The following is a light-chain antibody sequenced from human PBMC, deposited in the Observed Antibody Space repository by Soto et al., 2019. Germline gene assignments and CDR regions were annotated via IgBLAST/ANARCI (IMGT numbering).Light chain of an antibody. Sequence: QSVLTQPPSASGTPGQRVTISCSGSSSNIGSNTVNWYQQLPGTAPKLLIYSNNQRPSGVPDRFSGAKSGTSASLAISWLQSEEEADYYCAAWDDSLNGWVFGGGTKLTVL. J-gene: IGLJ3*02. CDR3: AAWDDSLNGWV. CDR1: SSNIGSNT. CDR2: SNN. V-gene: IGLV1-44*01.